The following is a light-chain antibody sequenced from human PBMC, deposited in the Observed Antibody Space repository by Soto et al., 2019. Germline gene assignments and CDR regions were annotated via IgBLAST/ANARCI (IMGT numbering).Light chain of an antibody. CDR2: AAS. CDR1: QDIRKY. V-gene: IGKV1-16*02. J-gene: IGKJ2*01. Sequence: DVQMTQCPSSLSASVGDTVTITCRASQDIRKYLAWFQQRPGKAPKSLIYAASTLQSGVPSKFSGSGSGTDFTLTISSLQPEDSATYFCQQNTVYPYTFGQGIKLEIK. CDR3: QQNTVYPYT.